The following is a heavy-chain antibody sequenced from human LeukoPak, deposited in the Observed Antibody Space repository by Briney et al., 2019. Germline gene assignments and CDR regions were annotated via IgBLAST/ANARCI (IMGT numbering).Heavy chain of an antibody. CDR2: ITYSSGYT. Sequence: GGSLRLSCAASGFTFSSYDMSWVRQAPGKGLEWVSGITYSSGYTYYADSVKGRFTISRDDSRNTLYLQMNSLRAEDTAVYYCAKDPSDLGGSGSNNYFDCWGQGTLVTVSS. CDR1: GFTFSSYD. CDR3: AKDPSDLGGSGSNNYFDC. V-gene: IGHV3-23*01. D-gene: IGHD3-10*01. J-gene: IGHJ4*02.